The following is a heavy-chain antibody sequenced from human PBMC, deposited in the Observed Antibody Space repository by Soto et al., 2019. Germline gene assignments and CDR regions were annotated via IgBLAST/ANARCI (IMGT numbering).Heavy chain of an antibody. V-gene: IGHV3-7*01. CDR3: AKDPRYSSSWYYFDY. J-gene: IGHJ4*02. D-gene: IGHD6-13*01. CDR1: GFTFTSYW. Sequence: EVRLVESGGGLVQPGGSLRLSCVASGFTFTSYWMSWVRQAPGKGLEWVANIKGDGSEKRYVDSVKGRLTISRDNAKNSVYLQMNSLRVEDTALYYCAKDPRYSSSWYYFDYWGQGTLVTVSS. CDR2: IKGDGSEK.